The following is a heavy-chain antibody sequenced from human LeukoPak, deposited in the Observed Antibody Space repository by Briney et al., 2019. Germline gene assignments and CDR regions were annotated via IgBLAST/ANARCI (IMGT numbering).Heavy chain of an antibody. D-gene: IGHD5-24*01. Sequence: SETLSLTCTVPGGSISSSSYCWGWIRQPPGKGLEWIGSIYESGNSYYNPSLKSRVTTSVDTSNNHFSLKLSSVTAAGTAVYYCARILLAGDGGRGYFDFWGQGTQVTVSS. V-gene: IGHV4-39*02. CDR1: GGSISSSSYC. CDR2: IYESGNS. CDR3: ARILLAGDGGRGYFDF. J-gene: IGHJ4*02.